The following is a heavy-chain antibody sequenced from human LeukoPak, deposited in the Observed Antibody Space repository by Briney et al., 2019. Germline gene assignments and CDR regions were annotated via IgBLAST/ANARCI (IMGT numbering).Heavy chain of an antibody. CDR1: GFIFSSYW. Sequence: GGSLRLSCAGSGFIFSSYWMSWVRQAPGKGLEWVANIKQGGSEKYYVDSVKGRFTISRDNAKNSLYLQMNSLRAEDTAVYYCARAYYGSGSPFDYWGQGTLVTVSS. J-gene: IGHJ4*02. V-gene: IGHV3-7*04. D-gene: IGHD3-10*01. CDR2: IKQGGSEK. CDR3: ARAYYGSGSPFDY.